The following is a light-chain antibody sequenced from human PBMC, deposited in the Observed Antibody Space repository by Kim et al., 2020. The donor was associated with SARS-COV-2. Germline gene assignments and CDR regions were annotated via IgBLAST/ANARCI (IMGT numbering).Light chain of an antibody. Sequence: DIQMTQSPSLLSASVGDRVTITCRASQDISNDLAWYQQNPGRAPNCLIYGASSLQSGVPSKFSGSGSGTEFTLTISSLQPEDSATYFCLQHNTYPLTFGQGTRLEIK. J-gene: IGKJ5*01. CDR1: QDISND. CDR3: LQHNTYPLT. CDR2: GAS. V-gene: IGKV1-17*01.